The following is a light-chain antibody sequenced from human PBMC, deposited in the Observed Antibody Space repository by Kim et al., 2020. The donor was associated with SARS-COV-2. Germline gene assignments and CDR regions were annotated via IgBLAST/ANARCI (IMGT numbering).Light chain of an antibody. Sequence: SSELTQDPAVSVALGQTVRITCQGDSLRSYYASWYQQKPGQAPVVVIYGKNNRPSGIPDRFSGSTSGSTASLIITGAQAEDEADYYCNSRDSSDNHYVFG. CDR1: SLRSYY. CDR2: GKN. CDR3: NSRDSSDNHYV. V-gene: IGLV3-19*01. J-gene: IGLJ1*01.